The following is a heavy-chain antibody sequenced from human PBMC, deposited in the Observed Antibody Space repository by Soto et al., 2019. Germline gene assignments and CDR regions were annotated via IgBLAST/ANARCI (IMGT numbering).Heavy chain of an antibody. CDR3: VGWGLRYDGWSGYYPPDAFVI. CDR2: IYYSGST. CDR1: GGSISSGDYY. D-gene: IGHD3-3*01. V-gene: IGHV4-30-4*01. J-gene: IGHJ3*02. Sequence: PSETLSLTCTVSGGSISSGDYYWSWIRQPPGKGLEWIGYIYYSGSTYYNPSLKSRVTISVDTSKNQFSLKLSSVTAADTAVYYCVGWGLRYDGWSGYYPPDAFVIWGQGTMVTVAS.